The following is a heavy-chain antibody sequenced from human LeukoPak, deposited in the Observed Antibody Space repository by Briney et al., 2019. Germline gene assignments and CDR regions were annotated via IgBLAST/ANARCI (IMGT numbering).Heavy chain of an antibody. CDR3: ARDANSGYAYFDY. Sequence: PGGSLRLSCAASGFTFSSYWMSWVRQAPGKGLEWVANIKQDGSEKYYVDSVKGRFTISRDNAKNSLYLQMNSLRAEDTAVYYCARDANSGYAYFDYWGQGTLVTVSS. V-gene: IGHV3-7*01. J-gene: IGHJ4*02. CDR2: IKQDGSEK. D-gene: IGHD5-12*01. CDR1: GFTFSSYW.